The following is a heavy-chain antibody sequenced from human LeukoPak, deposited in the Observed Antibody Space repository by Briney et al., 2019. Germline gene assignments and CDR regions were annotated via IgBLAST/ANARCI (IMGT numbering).Heavy chain of an antibody. CDR1: GDSISSGGYH. J-gene: IGHJ4*02. D-gene: IGHD3-16*01. CDR3: ARDNVLGGVTSYFDY. V-gene: IGHV4-31*03. Sequence: TSETLSLTCTVSGDSISSGGYHWTWIRQHPGKGLEWIGYIFHSGSTYYNPSLKSRVTISVDPSKNQFSLKVISVTAADTAVYHCARDNVLGGVTSYFDYWGQGILVTVSS. CDR2: IFHSGST.